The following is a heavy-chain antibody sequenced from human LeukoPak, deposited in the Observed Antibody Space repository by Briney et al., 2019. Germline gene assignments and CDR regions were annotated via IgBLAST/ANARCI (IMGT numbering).Heavy chain of an antibody. J-gene: IGHJ4*02. CDR2: ISGSGGST. D-gene: IGHD6-19*01. CDR1: GFTFSSYA. CDR3: AKDPGQWLARLFDY. V-gene: IGHV3-23*01. Sequence: GGSLRLSCAASGFTFSSYAMSWVRQAPRKGLEWVSAISGSGGSTYYADSVKGRFTISRDNSKNTLYLQMNSLRAEDTAVYYCAKDPGQWLARLFDYWGQGTLVTVSS.